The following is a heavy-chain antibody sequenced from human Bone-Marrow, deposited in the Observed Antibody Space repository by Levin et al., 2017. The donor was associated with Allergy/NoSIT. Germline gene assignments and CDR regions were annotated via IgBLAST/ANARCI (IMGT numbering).Heavy chain of an antibody. CDR2: ISSDGTFT. D-gene: IGHD3-10*01. CDR3: AREDYYGSENYAFDI. Sequence: RGESLKISCAASGFTFSSYWVHWVRQAPGKGLVWVSRISSDGTFTYYADSVKGRFTISRDNAKSLLFLQMNSLRAEDTAIYYCAREDYYGSENYAFDIWGQGTMVTVSS. J-gene: IGHJ3*02. V-gene: IGHV3-74*01. CDR1: GFTFSSYW.